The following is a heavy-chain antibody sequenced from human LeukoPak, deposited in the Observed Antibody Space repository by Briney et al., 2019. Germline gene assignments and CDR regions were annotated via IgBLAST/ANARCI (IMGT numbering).Heavy chain of an antibody. CDR3: ARVGYDFWSGYSSKIDY. V-gene: IGHV4-34*01. CDR1: GGSFSGYY. J-gene: IGHJ4*02. Sequence: SETLSLTCAVYGGSFSGYYWSWIRQPPGKGLEWIGEINHSGSTNYNPSLKSRVTISVDTSKNQFSLKLSSVTAADTAVYYCARVGYDFWSGYSSKIDYWGQGTLVTVSS. D-gene: IGHD3-3*01. CDR2: INHSGST.